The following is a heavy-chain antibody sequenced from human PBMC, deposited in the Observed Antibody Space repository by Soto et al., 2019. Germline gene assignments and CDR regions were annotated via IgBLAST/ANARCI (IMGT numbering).Heavy chain of an antibody. J-gene: IGHJ4*02. D-gene: IGHD3-10*01. Sequence: GGSLRLSCAASGFTFNNHAMNWVRQAPGKGLEWVSGISGSGYSTYYADSVKGRFTISRDNSKNTVFMQMNSLRAEDTAVYYCAKERSYYYHGSRSYLFDYWGQGTQVTVSS. CDR2: ISGSGYST. CDR1: GFTFNNHA. CDR3: AKERSYYYHGSRSYLFDY. V-gene: IGHV3-23*01.